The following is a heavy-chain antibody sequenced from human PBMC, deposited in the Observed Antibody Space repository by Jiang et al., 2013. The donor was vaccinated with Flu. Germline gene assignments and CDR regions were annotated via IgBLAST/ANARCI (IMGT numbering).Heavy chain of an antibody. J-gene: IGHJ4*02. CDR1: GFTFSGSA. CDR3: TRLANRDSSGYYGY. D-gene: IGHD3-22*01. V-gene: IGHV3-73*01. Sequence: GLVQPGGSLKLSCAASGFTFSGSAMHWVRQASGKGLEWVGRIRSKANSYATAYAASVKGRFTISRDDSKNTAYLQMNSLKTEDTAVYYCTRLANRDSSGYYGYWGQGTLVTVSS. CDR2: IRSKANSYAT.